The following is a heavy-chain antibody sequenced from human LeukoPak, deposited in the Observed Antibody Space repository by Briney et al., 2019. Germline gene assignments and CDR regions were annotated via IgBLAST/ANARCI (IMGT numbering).Heavy chain of an antibody. CDR3: AVQITMIVVVPYFDY. CDR2: ISGTGTTI. CDR1: GLTFSDYY. J-gene: IGHJ4*02. D-gene: IGHD3-22*01. V-gene: IGHV3-11*04. Sequence: GGSLRLSRAASGLTFSDYYMTWIRQAPGKGLEWVPSISGTGTTIYSADSVRGRFTVSRDNARNSLFLHMNSLRAEDTAVYYCAVQITMIVVVPYFDYWGQGTLVTVSS.